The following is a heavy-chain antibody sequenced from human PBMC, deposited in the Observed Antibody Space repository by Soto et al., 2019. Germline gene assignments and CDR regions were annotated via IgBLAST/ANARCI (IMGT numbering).Heavy chain of an antibody. CDR3: ARAQYSSGYNWFDP. CDR1: GGTFSSYA. CDR2: IIPIFGTA. D-gene: IGHD6-19*01. J-gene: IGHJ5*02. Sequence: VASVKVSCKASGGTFSSYAISWVRQAPGQGLEWMGGIIPIFGTANYAQKFQGRVTITADESTSTAYMELSSLRSEDTAVYYCARAQYSSGYNWFDPWGQGTLVTVSS. V-gene: IGHV1-69*13.